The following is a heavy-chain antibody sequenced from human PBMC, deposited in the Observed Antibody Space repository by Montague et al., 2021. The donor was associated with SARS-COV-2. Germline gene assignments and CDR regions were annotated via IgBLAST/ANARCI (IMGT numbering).Heavy chain of an antibody. CDR3: ARGAAGY. V-gene: IGHV4-34*01. J-gene: IGHJ4*02. CDR1: GGSFSDYH. CDR2: INYGGST. D-gene: IGHD1-1*01. Sequence: SETRSLTCAVYGGSFSDYHWTWIRQSPGGGLEWIGQINYGGSTKYNPSLRSRVTISIDTSKNQFPLKLTSVTAADTAVYYCARGAAGYWGQGTLVTVSS.